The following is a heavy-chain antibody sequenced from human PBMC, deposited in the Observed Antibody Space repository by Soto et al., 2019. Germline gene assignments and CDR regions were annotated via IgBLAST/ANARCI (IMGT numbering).Heavy chain of an antibody. J-gene: IGHJ3*02. CDR3: AKGDCSGGSCYFSAFDI. CDR2: ISYDGTNN. V-gene: IGHV3-30*18. D-gene: IGHD2-15*01. CDR1: GFTFRDYY. Sequence: GGSLRLSCAASGFTFRDYYMSWIRQAPGKGLEWVAVISYDGTNNYYTESVKGRFTISRDNSKNTLFLQMNSLRAEDTAVYFCAKGDCSGGSCYFSAFDIWGQGTMVTVSS.